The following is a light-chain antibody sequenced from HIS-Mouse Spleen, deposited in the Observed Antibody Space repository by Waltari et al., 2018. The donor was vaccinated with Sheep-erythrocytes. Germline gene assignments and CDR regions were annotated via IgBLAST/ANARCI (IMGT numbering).Light chain of an antibody. V-gene: IGLV2-11*01. CDR3: CSYAGSYTVV. Sequence: QSALTQPRPVSGSPGQSVTISCTGTSSDVGGYNYVSGYQQHPGKAPKPMIYDVSKRPSGVPDRFSGSKSGNTASLTISGLQAEDEADYYCCSYAGSYTVVFGRGTKLTVL. CDR1: SSDVGGYNY. CDR2: DVS. J-gene: IGLJ2*01.